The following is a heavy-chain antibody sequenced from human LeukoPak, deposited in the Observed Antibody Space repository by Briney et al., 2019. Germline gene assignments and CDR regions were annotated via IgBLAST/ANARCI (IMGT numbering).Heavy chain of an antibody. Sequence: GGSLRLSCAASGFSFSNHGTQWVRQAPGKGLEWVAVIWNDGSKEYYADPVKGRFTISRDNSKNTLYLQLNSLRAEDTAVYYCARDSYCSGNSCFITLAYWGQGTPVTVSS. CDR2: IWNDGSKE. J-gene: IGHJ4*02. D-gene: IGHD2-15*01. CDR1: GFSFSNHG. CDR3: ARDSYCSGNSCFITLAY. V-gene: IGHV3-33*01.